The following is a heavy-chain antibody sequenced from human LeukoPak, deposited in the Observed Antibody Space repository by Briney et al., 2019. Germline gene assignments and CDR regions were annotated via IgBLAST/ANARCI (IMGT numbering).Heavy chain of an antibody. J-gene: IGHJ4*02. V-gene: IGHV3-7*04. Sequence: PGGSLRLSCAASGFMFSSYWMSWVRQAPGKGLEWVADIKEDGSEKSYVDSVKGRFTISRDNVKNSLYLQMNSLRAEDTAVYYCARGRDSSSSYPGYWGQGTLVTVSS. CDR1: GFMFSSYW. CDR2: IKEDGSEK. CDR3: ARGRDSSSSYPGY. D-gene: IGHD6-6*01.